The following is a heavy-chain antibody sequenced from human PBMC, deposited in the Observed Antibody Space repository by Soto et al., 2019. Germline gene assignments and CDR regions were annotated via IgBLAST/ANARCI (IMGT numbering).Heavy chain of an antibody. CDR2: FDPEDGET. CDR1: GYTLTELS. J-gene: IGHJ6*02. CDR3: ATGNGPRWELLEYYGMEV. D-gene: IGHD1-26*01. V-gene: IGHV1-24*01. Sequence: ASVKVSCKVSGYTLTELSMHWVRQAPGKGIEWMGGFDPEDGETIYAQKFQSRVTMTEDTSTDTAYMELSSLRSEDTAAYYCATGNGPRWELLEYYGMEVWGQGTTVTLSS.